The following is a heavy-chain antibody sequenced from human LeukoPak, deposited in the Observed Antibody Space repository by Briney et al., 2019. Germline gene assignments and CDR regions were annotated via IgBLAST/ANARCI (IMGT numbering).Heavy chain of an antibody. V-gene: IGHV3-11*04. CDR1: GFTFSDYY. CDR2: ISSSGSTI. Sequence: PGGSLRLSCAASGFTFSDYYMSWIRQAPGKGLEWVSYISSSGSTIYYADSVKGRFTISRDNAKNSLYLQMNSLRAEDTAVYYCAFSSGSYRDEYFDYWGQGTLVTVSS. D-gene: IGHD1-26*01. CDR3: AFSSGSYRDEYFDY. J-gene: IGHJ4*02.